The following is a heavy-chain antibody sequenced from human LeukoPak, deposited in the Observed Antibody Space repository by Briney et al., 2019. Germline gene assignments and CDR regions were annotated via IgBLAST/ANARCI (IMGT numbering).Heavy chain of an antibody. V-gene: IGHV1-69*13. CDR2: IIPIFGTA. D-gene: IGHD4-23*01. CDR3: ARGWLAETTVVTPYNY. J-gene: IGHJ4*02. CDR1: GGTFSNCA. Sequence: GASVKVSCETSGGTFSNCAISWVRQAPGQGLEWMGGIIPIFGTAHYAQKFQGRVTITADESTSTAYMELSSLRSEDTAVYYCARGWLAETTVVTPYNYWGQGTVVTVSS.